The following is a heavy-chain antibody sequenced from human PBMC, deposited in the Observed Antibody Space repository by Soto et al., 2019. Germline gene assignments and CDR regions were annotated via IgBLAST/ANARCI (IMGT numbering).Heavy chain of an antibody. Sequence: KPSETLSLTCTVSGGSISSGGYYWSWIRQHPGKGLEWIGYIYYSGSTYYNPSLKSRVTISVDTSKNQFSLKLSSVTAADTAVYYCARDRGSGGXWEDSPPRPYYYYGMDVWGQGTTVTVSS. D-gene: IGHD1-26*01. CDR1: GGSISSGGYY. V-gene: IGHV4-31*03. CDR3: ARDRGSGGXWEDSPPRPYYYYGMDV. CDR2: IYYSGST. J-gene: IGHJ6*02.